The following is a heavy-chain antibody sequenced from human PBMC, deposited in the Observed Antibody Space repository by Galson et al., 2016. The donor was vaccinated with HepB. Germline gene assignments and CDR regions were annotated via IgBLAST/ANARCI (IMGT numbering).Heavy chain of an antibody. J-gene: IGHJ6*02. Sequence: SVKVSCKASGYTFTSYYMHWVRQAPGQGLEWMGIINPSGGSTSYAQKFQGRVTMTRDTSTSTVYMELSSLRSEDTAVYCCAREEGIAVAGTGMDVWGQGTTVTV. CDR3: AREEGIAVAGTGMDV. D-gene: IGHD6-19*01. V-gene: IGHV1-46*01. CDR2: INPSGGST. CDR1: GYTFTSYY.